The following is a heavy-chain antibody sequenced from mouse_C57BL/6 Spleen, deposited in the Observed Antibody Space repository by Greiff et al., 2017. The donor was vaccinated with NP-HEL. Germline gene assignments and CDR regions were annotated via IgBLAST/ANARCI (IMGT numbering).Heavy chain of an antibody. D-gene: IGHD4-1*01. Sequence: EVNLVESGGGLVKPGGSLKLSCAASGFTFSSYAMSWVRQTPEKRLEWVATISDGGSYTYYPDNVKGRFTISRDNAKNNLYLQMSHLKSEDTAMYYCARDPAGSYAMDYWGQGTSVTVSS. V-gene: IGHV5-4*01. CDR1: GFTFSSYA. CDR3: ARDPAGSYAMDY. CDR2: ISDGGSYT. J-gene: IGHJ4*01.